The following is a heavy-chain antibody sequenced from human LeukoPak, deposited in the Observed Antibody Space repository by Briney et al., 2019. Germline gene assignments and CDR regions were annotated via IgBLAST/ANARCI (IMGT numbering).Heavy chain of an antibody. CDR1: GFTFSSYW. CDR3: ARVYSGVYFDS. CDR2: IKKDGSEK. J-gene: IGHJ4*02. D-gene: IGHD1-26*01. Sequence: GGSLRLSCAASGFTFSSYWMSWVRQAPGKGLEWVANIKKDGSEKYYVDSVKGRFTISRDNAKKSLYLQMNSLRAEDTAVYFCARVYSGVYFDSWGQGTLVTVSS. V-gene: IGHV3-7*04.